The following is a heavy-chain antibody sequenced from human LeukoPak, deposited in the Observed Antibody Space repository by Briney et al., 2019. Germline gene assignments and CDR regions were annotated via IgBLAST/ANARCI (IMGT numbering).Heavy chain of an antibody. CDR2: ISGSGGST. D-gene: IGHD3-22*01. Sequence: GGSLRLSCAASGFTFSSYAMSWVRQAPGKGLEWVSAISGSGGSTYYADSVKGRFTISRDNSKNTLYLQMNSLRAEDTAVNYCAKSIYYDSSGYYDYWGQGTLVTVSS. J-gene: IGHJ4*02. CDR3: AKSIYYDSSGYYDY. CDR1: GFTFSSYA. V-gene: IGHV3-23*01.